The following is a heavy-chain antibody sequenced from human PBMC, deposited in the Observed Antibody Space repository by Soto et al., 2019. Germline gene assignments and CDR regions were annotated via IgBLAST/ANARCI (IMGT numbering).Heavy chain of an antibody. D-gene: IGHD6-6*01. CDR2: ISAYNGNT. Sequence: SVKVSFKGSGYTFTSYGISWVRQAPVQGLEWMGWISAYNGNTNYAQKLQGRVTMTTDTSTSTAYMELRSLRSDDTAVYYCARDIGSRAARRATLGMDVWGQGTTVTVSS. J-gene: IGHJ6*02. V-gene: IGHV1-18*04. CDR3: ARDIGSRAARRATLGMDV. CDR1: GYTFTSYG.